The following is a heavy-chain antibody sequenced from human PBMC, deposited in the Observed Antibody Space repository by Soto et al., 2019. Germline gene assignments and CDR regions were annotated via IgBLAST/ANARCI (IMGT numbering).Heavy chain of an antibody. Sequence: GGSLRLSSAASGFTFSSYGMHWVRQAPGKGLEWVAVIWYDGSNKYYADSVKGRFTISRDNSKNTLYLQMNSLRAEDTAVYYCARDNLEWLPPSYYMDVWGKGTTVTVSS. V-gene: IGHV3-33*01. CDR3: ARDNLEWLPPSYYMDV. CDR2: IWYDGSNK. D-gene: IGHD3-3*01. J-gene: IGHJ6*03. CDR1: GFTFSSYG.